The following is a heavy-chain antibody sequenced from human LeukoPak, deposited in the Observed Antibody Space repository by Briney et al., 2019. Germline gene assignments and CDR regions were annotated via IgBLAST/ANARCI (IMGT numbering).Heavy chain of an antibody. J-gene: IGHJ4*02. V-gene: IGHV3-21*01. CDR3: ARDVKYGSGMY. CDR2: ISSSSSYI. Sequence: TPGGSLRLSCAASGFTFSSYSMNWVRQAPGKVLEWVSSISSSSSYIYYADSVKGRFTISRDDAKNLLYMQMNSLRAEDTAVYYCARDVKYGSGMYWGQGTLVTVSS. D-gene: IGHD3-10*01. CDR1: GFTFSSYS.